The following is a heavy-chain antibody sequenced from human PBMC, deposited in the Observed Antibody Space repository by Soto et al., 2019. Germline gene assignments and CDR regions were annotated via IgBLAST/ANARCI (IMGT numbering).Heavy chain of an antibody. CDR1: GYSFTSYW. J-gene: IGHJ4*02. Sequence: GEYLKISCHGSGYSFTSYWIGWVRQTPGKGLEWIGMSYPGDSDTRYSPSFQGQVTISADKSISAALLQWSSLKASDTAMSFCLRPLDRTGRYDYWGQGTPVT. CDR3: LRPLDRTGRYDY. D-gene: IGHD1-1*01. V-gene: IGHV5-51*01. CDR2: SYPGDSDT.